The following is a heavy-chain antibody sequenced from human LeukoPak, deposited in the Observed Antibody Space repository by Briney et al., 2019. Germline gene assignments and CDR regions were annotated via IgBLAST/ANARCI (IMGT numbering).Heavy chain of an antibody. D-gene: IGHD6-13*01. Sequence: GRSLRLSCAASGFTFSSYPMHWVRQAPGKGLEWVALTSYDGSNTYYAGSVKGRFTISRDNSKNTLHLQMHSLRTEDTAVYYCARPQYSTSWYEGIDYWGQGNLVTVSS. V-gene: IGHV3-30-3*01. CDR3: ARPQYSTSWYEGIDY. CDR2: TSYDGSNT. J-gene: IGHJ4*02. CDR1: GFTFSSYP.